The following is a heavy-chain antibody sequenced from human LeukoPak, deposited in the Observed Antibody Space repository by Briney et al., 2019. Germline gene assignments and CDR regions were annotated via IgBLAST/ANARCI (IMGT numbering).Heavy chain of an antibody. CDR3: ARVSGGSGSGPVDY. V-gene: IGHV4-59*01. CDR1: GGSIGSFH. J-gene: IGHJ4*02. Sequence: SETLSLTCTVSGGSIGSFHWSWIRQPPGKGLEWIGYIYNSVITNSNPSLKSRVTMSVDTSKNKFSLKLGSLTAADTAIYYCARVSGGSGSGPVDYWGQGTLVTVSS. CDR2: IYNSVIT. D-gene: IGHD3-10*01.